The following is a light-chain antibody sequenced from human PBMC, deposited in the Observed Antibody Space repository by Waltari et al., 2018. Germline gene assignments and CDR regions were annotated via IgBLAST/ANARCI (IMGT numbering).Light chain of an antibody. CDR3: QQYLTTPLT. V-gene: IGKV4-1*01. J-gene: IGKJ4*01. Sequence: DIVMTQSPDSLAVSLGERATINCKSSQSVLHRVNNNNYLAWYQHKPRQPPKLLIYWASTRESGVPDRFSGSGSGTDFTLTISSLQAEDVAVYYCQQYLTTPLTFGGGTKVEIK. CDR1: QSVLHRVNNNNY. CDR2: WAS.